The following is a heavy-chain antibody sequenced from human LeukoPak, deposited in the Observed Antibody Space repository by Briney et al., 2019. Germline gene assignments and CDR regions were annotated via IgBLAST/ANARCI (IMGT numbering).Heavy chain of an antibody. J-gene: IGHJ6*03. V-gene: IGHV3-30*04. CDR3: ARDGLGASSGYYYMDV. D-gene: IGHD3-22*01. CDR1: GFTFSSYA. Sequence: GRSLRLSCAASGFTFSSYAMDWVRQAPGRGLEWVAVISYDGSNKYYADSVKGRFTISRDNSKNTLYLQMNSLRAEDTAVYYCARDGLGASSGYYYMDVWGKGITVTVSS. CDR2: ISYDGSNK.